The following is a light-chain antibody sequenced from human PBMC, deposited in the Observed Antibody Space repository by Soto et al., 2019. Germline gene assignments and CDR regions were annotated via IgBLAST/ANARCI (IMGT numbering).Light chain of an antibody. Sequence: EIVLTQSPGTLSLSPGERATLSCRASLSVSSSYLAWYQQKPGQAPRLLIYGASSSATGIPDRFSGSGSGTDFTLTISRLEPEDFAVYYCQQYGSSFWTFGQGTKVDIK. CDR1: LSVSSSY. CDR2: GAS. J-gene: IGKJ1*01. CDR3: QQYGSSFWT. V-gene: IGKV3-20*01.